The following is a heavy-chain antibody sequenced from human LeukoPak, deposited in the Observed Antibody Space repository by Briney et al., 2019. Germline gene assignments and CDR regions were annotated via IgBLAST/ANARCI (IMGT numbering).Heavy chain of an antibody. Sequence: PGGSLRLSCVASGITFSSYAVSWVRQAPGKGLEWVGRIKSKTDGGTTDYAAPVKGRFTISRDDSKNTLYLQMNSLKTEDTAVYYCTTAPRPGWGQGTLVTVSS. V-gene: IGHV3-15*01. D-gene: IGHD6-6*01. CDR1: GITFSSYA. CDR2: IKSKTDGGTT. CDR3: TTAPRPG. J-gene: IGHJ4*02.